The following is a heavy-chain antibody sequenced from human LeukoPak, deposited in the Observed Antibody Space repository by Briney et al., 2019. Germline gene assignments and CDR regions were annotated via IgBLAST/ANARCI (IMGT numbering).Heavy chain of an antibody. Sequence: SETLSLTCTVSGYSINSVYYWGWIRQPPEKGLEWIGSIHHSGTTYYNPSLKSRVTISMDTSRNQFSLKLTSVTAADTALYYCARQDSGSYYSYFDYWGQGTLVTVSS. V-gene: IGHV4-38-2*02. CDR2: IHHSGTT. CDR3: ARQDSGSYYSYFDY. D-gene: IGHD1-26*01. J-gene: IGHJ4*02. CDR1: GYSINSVYY.